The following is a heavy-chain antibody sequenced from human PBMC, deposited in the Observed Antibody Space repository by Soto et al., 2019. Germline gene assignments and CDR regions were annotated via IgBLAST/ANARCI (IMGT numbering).Heavy chain of an antibody. V-gene: IGHV4-30-4*01. Sequence: PSETLSLTCTVSGGSISSGDYYWSWIRQPPGKGLEWIGYIYYSGSTYYNPSLKSRVTISVDTSKNQFSLKLSSVTAADTAVYYCARGSWSSIPISTPQHIDYWGQGTLVTVSS. J-gene: IGHJ4*02. CDR3: ARGSWSSIPISTPQHIDY. CDR1: GGSISSGDYY. D-gene: IGHD1-1*01. CDR2: IYYSGST.